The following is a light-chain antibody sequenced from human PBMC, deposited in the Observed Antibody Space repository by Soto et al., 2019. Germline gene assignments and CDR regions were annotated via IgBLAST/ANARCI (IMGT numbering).Light chain of an antibody. CDR1: SRHSRYA. Sequence: QLVLTQSPSASASLGASVKLTCTLSSRHSRYAIAWHQQQPEKGTRHLMKVNSDGSHNKGDGIPDRFSGSSSGAERYLTISRPQAEDEYDYYCQTWGAGIRVFGGGTKLTVL. CDR3: QTWGAGIRV. CDR2: VNSDGSH. V-gene: IGLV4-69*01. J-gene: IGLJ2*01.